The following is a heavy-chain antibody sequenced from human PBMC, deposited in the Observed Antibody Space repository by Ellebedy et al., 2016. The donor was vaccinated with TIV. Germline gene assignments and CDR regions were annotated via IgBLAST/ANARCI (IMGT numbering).Heavy chain of an antibody. D-gene: IGHD1-14*01. J-gene: IGHJ4*02. CDR3: ARGSAVPTTVADY. Sequence: MPSETLSLTCTVSGGSVSSGSNYWSWIRQPPGKGLEWIGYIYYSGSTNYNPSLKRRVSISVDTSTNQFSLKLSSVTAADTALYYCARGSAVPTTVADYWGQGTLVTVSS. CDR2: IYYSGST. V-gene: IGHV4-61*01. CDR1: GGSVSSGSNY.